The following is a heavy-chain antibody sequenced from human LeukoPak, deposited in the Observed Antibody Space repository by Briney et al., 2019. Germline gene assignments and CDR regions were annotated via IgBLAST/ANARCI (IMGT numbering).Heavy chain of an antibody. D-gene: IGHD6-13*01. CDR3: AKDTSSLIAAAGMTLGYDY. CDR2: ISWNSGSI. CDR1: GFTFDDYA. Sequence: GGSLRLSCAASGFTFDDYAMHWVRQAPGKGLEWVSGISWNSGSIGYADSVKGRFTISRDNAKNSLYLQMNGLRAEDTALYYCAKDTSSLIAAAGMTLGYDYWGQGTLVTVSS. J-gene: IGHJ4*02. V-gene: IGHV3-9*01.